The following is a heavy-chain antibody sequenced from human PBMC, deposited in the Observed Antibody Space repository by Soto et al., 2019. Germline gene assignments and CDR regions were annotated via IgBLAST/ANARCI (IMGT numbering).Heavy chain of an antibody. CDR1: GFTFSSYN. V-gene: IGHV3-48*02. J-gene: IGHJ4*02. CDR2: ISSSSGTI. CDR3: ARPRGYSYVLPDY. D-gene: IGHD5-18*01. Sequence: EVQLVESGGGLVQPGGSLRLSCSASGFTFSSYNMNWVRQAPGKGLEWVSYISSSSGTIYYADSVKGRFTISRDNAKNSLYLQRNSLRDEDTAVYYCARPRGYSYVLPDYWGQGTLVTVSS.